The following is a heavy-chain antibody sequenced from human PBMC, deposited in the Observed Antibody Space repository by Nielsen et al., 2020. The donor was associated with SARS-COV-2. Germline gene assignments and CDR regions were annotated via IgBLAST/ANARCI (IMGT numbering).Heavy chain of an antibody. D-gene: IGHD2-15*01. J-gene: IGHJ4*02. V-gene: IGHV3-30*03. CDR3: NLVAAH. Sequence: GGSLRLSCAASGFTFDDYAMHWVRQAPGKGLEWVAVISYDGSNKYYADSVKGRFTISRDNAKNSLYLQMNSLRAEDTAVYYCNLVAAHWGQGTLVTVSS. CDR2: ISYDGSNK. CDR1: GFTFDDYA.